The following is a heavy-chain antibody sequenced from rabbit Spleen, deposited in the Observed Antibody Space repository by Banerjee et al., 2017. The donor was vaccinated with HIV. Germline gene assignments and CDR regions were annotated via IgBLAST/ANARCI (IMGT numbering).Heavy chain of an antibody. V-gene: IGHV1S7*01. CDR3: ARDGAGGSYFAL. CDR1: GFDFSNYY. Sequence: QQLKESGGGLVQPGGSLKLSCKASGFDFSNYYMSWVRQAPGKGLEWIGYIDPVFGITYYANWVNGRFSISRENAQNTVFLQMTSLTAADTATYFCARDGAGGSYFALWGQGTLVTVS. J-gene: IGHJ4*01. CDR2: IDPVFGIT. D-gene: IGHD8-1*01.